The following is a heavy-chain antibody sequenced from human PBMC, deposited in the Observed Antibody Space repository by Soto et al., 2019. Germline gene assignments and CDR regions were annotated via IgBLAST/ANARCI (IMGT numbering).Heavy chain of an antibody. J-gene: IGHJ4*02. D-gene: IGHD6-19*01. Sequence: QVQLQESGPGLVKPSETLSLTCTVSGGSVSSGSYYWSWIRQPPGKGLEWTGYIYYSVSTNYNPSLKSRVTISVDTSKNQFSLKVSSVTAADTAVYYCASYSSGWYDVIYWGQGTLVTVSS. CDR2: IYYSVST. CDR3: ASYSSGWYDVIY. V-gene: IGHV4-61*01. CDR1: GGSVSSGSYY.